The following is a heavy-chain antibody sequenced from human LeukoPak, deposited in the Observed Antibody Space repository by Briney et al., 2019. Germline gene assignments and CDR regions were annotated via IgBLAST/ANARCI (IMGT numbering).Heavy chain of an antibody. CDR1: GFTFSSYS. Sequence: GGSLRLSCAASGFTFSSYSMNWVRQAPGKGLEWVSYISSSSSTIYYADSVKGRFTISRDNAKNSLYLQMNSLRAEDTAVYYCAREKPHYDYVWGSYHPGAFDIWGQGTMVTVSS. D-gene: IGHD3-16*02. CDR2: ISSSSSTI. V-gene: IGHV3-48*04. J-gene: IGHJ3*02. CDR3: AREKPHYDYVWGSYHPGAFDI.